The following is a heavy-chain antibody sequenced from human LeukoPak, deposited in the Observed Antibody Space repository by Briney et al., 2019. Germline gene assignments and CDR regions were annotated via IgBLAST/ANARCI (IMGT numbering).Heavy chain of an antibody. CDR1: GFTFSSYA. CDR2: ISGSGGST. V-gene: IGHV3-23*01. D-gene: IGHD6-13*01. CDR3: AKDLPIAAAGTGTSLGDY. Sequence: GGSLRLSCAASGFTFSSYAMSWVRQAPGKGLEWVSAISGSGGSTYYADSVKGRFTISRDNSKNTLYLQVNSLRAEDTAVHYCAKDLPIAAAGTGTSLGDYWGQGTLVTVSS. J-gene: IGHJ4*02.